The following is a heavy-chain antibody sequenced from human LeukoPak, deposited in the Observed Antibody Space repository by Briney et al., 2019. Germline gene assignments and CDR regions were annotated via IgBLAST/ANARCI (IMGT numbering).Heavy chain of an antibody. CDR3: AKTRGSYYIDYFDL. Sequence: PGGSLRLSCAASGFTFDDYTMHWVRHAPGKGLEWVSLITRNGGSTYYTDSVKGRFTISRDNSKNSLYLQMNSLRPEDTALYYCAKTRGSYYIDYFDLWGQGTLVTVSS. D-gene: IGHD1-26*01. CDR2: ITRNGGST. CDR1: GFTFDDYT. V-gene: IGHV3-43*01. J-gene: IGHJ4*02.